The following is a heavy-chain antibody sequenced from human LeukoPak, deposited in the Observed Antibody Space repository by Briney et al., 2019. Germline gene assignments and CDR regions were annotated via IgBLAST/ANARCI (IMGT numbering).Heavy chain of an antibody. CDR1: GFTFSNAW. Sequence: PGGSLRLSCAASGFTFSNAWMSWVRQAPGKGLEWVANIKQDGSEKYYVDSVKGRFTISRDNAKNSLYLQMNSLRAEDTAVYYCARVQAHLLWFGELFPTNYYYYYMDVWGKGTTVTISS. J-gene: IGHJ6*03. CDR2: IKQDGSEK. CDR3: ARVQAHLLWFGELFPTNYYYYYMDV. D-gene: IGHD3-10*01. V-gene: IGHV3-7*01.